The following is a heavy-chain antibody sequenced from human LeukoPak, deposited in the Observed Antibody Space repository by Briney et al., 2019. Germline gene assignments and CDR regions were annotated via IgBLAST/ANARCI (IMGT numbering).Heavy chain of an antibody. J-gene: IGHJ6*03. D-gene: IGHD1-26*01. Sequence: PSETLSLTCTVSGGSISSYYWSWIRQPPGKGLEWIGYIYYSGSTNYNPSLKSRVTISVDTSKNQFSLKLSSVTAADTAVYYCARARYLIVGATINYYYMDVWGKGTTVTVSS. CDR3: ARARYLIVGATINYYYMDV. CDR1: GGSISSYY. CDR2: IYYSGST. V-gene: IGHV4-59*01.